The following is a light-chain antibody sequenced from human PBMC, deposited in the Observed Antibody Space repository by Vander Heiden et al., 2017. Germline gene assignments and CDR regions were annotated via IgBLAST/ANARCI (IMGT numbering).Light chain of an antibody. V-gene: IGKV1-39*01. Sequence: DIQMTQSPSSLSASVGDRVTITCRASQSISSYLNWYQQKPGKAPKLLIYAASSLQSGVPSRFSGSGSGTDFTLTISSLQPEDFATYYCQQSHSTPWTFGHGTKVEVK. CDR1: QSISSY. CDR2: AAS. J-gene: IGKJ1*01. CDR3: QQSHSTPWT.